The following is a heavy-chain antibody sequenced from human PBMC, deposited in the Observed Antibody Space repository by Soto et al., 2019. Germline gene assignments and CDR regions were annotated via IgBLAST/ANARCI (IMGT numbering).Heavy chain of an antibody. CDR3: AKSNRGAYDTPDF. Sequence: QVQLVESGGGVVQPGRSLRLSCEASGFSLNDYGMHWVRQPPGKGLEWVADISYDGRNKYYTDSVRGRFTISRDISKGTLYLQMNSLRPEDTAVYYCAKSNRGAYDTPDFWGQGTPVTVSP. CDR1: GFSLNDYG. V-gene: IGHV3-30*18. CDR2: ISYDGRNK. J-gene: IGHJ4*02. D-gene: IGHD3-22*01.